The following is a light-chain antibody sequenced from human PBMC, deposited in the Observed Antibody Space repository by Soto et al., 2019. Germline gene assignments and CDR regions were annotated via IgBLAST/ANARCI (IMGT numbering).Light chain of an antibody. Sequence: QSVLTQPPSASGTPGQRVTISCSGSSSNIGSNIVNWYQQFPGTAPKLLIYSNNQRPSGVPDRFSGSKSGTSASLAISGLQSEDEADYYCAAWDGGLNGWVFGGGTKVTVL. CDR2: SNN. V-gene: IGLV1-44*01. CDR3: AAWDGGLNGWV. J-gene: IGLJ3*02. CDR1: SSNIGSNI.